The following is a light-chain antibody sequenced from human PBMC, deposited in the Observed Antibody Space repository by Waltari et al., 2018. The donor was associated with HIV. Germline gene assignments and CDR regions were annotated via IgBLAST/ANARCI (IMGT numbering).Light chain of an antibody. CDR1: QGISSW. V-gene: IGKV1-12*01. CDR3: QQTNSFPVT. CDR2: DAS. Sequence: DIQMPQSRPSMSASPGDNVTLTCRASQGISSWLAWYRQKPGKVPHLLIYDASTLQVGVPPRFSGSGSGTKFSLTISGLQPEDFATYYCQQTNSFPVTFGPGTTL. J-gene: IGKJ2*01.